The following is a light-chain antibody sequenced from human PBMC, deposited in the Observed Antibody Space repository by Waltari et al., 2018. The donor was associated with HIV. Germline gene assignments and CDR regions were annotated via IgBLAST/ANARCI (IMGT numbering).Light chain of an antibody. Sequence: SYELTQPPSVSVSPGLTARITCSGDILVATHACWYQQKPGQSPVLVIYQDSKRPSGIPERFSGSNSGNTATLTISGTQAMDEADYYCQAWDSSTAVFGGGTKLTVL. CDR2: QDS. V-gene: IGLV3-1*01. CDR3: QAWDSSTAV. CDR1: ILVATH. J-gene: IGLJ2*01.